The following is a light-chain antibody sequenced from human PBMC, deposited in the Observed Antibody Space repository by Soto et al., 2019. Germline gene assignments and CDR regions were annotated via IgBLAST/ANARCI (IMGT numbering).Light chain of an antibody. CDR1: NFNIGSHT. J-gene: IGLJ3*02. Sequence: QSVLTQPPSASGIPGQRVTISCSGSNFNIGSHTVNWYQQLPGTAPKLLMHNNNQRPSGVPDRFSGSKSGTSASLAISGLQSEDEADYSCSVWDDSLKGWVFGGGTKLTVL. V-gene: IGLV1-44*01. CDR2: NNN. CDR3: SVWDDSLKGWV.